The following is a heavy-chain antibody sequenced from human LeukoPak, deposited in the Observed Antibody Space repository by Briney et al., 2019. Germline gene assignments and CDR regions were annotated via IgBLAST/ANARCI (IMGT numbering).Heavy chain of an antibody. V-gene: IGHV1-18*01. CDR1: GYTFTSYG. Sequence: ASVKVSCKASGYTFTSYGISWVRQAPGQGLEWMGWISAYNGNTNYAQKLQGRVTMTTDTSTSTAYMELRSLRSDDTAVYYCARVYYDSSGPGEDAFDIGGQGTMVTVSS. CDR3: ARVYYDSSGPGEDAFDI. D-gene: IGHD3-22*01. CDR2: ISAYNGNT. J-gene: IGHJ3*02.